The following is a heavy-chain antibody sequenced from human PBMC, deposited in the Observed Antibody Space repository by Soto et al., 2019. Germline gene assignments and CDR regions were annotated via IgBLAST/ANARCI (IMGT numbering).Heavy chain of an antibody. D-gene: IGHD4-17*01. J-gene: IGHJ4*02. CDR1: GGSFSGYY. CDR2: INHSGST. V-gene: IGHV4-34*01. CDR3: ARGALYGDYFTFDY. Sequence: SETLSLTCAVYGGSFSGYYWSWIRQPPGKGLEWIGEINHSGSTNYNPSLKSRVTISVDTSKNQFSLKLSSVTAADTAVYYCARGALYGDYFTFDYWGQGTLVTVS.